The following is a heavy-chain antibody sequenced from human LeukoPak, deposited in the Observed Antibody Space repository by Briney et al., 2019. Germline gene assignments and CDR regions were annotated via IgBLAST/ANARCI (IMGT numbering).Heavy chain of an antibody. D-gene: IGHD3-16*01. V-gene: IGHV3-23*01. CDR3: ARGDPHGY. J-gene: IGHJ4*02. Sequence: GGSLRLSCAASGCTFKNYAMNWVRQAPGKGLEWVSAISGSGGNTYYADSVKGRFTISRDNSKNTLYLQMNSLRAEDTAVYYCARGDPHGYWGQGTLVTVSS. CDR2: ISGSGGNT. CDR1: GCTFKNYA.